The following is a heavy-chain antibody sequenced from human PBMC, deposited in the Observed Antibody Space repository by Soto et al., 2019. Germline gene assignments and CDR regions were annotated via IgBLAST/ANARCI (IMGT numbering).Heavy chain of an antibody. CDR1: GGSISSGDDY. Sequence: QVQLQESGPGLVKASQTLSLICTVSGGSISSGDDYWSWIRQPPGKGLEWMGFIYYSGSTYPNPSLKTRATIXVDTSXXQLSLKLSSVTAADTAVYYCARVCREDSLAGAFDIWGQGTMVTVSS. J-gene: IGHJ3*02. CDR3: ARVCREDSLAGAFDI. CDR2: IYYSGST. V-gene: IGHV4-30-4*01. D-gene: IGHD3-16*01.